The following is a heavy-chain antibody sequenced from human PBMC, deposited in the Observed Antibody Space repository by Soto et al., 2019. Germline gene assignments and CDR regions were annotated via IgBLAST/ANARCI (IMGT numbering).Heavy chain of an antibody. D-gene: IGHD3-22*01. CDR1: GFTFSSYS. CDR2: ISSSSSTI. J-gene: IGHJ6*02. V-gene: IGHV3-48*02. Sequence: GGSLRLSCAASGFTFSSYSMNWVRQSPGKGLEWVSYISSSSSTIYYAAPVKGRFTISRDNAKNVLYLQMNSLRDEATAVYYCAREGPGGSYYDSQRRAYYYYRMDVWGQGTTVTVSS. CDR3: AREGPGGSYYDSQRRAYYYYRMDV.